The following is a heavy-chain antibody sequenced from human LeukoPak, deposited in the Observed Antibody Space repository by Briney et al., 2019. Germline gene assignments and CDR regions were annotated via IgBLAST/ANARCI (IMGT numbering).Heavy chain of an antibody. J-gene: IGHJ4*02. CDR1: GYTFTSYY. V-gene: IGHV1-46*01. Sequence: ASVKVSCKASGYTFTSYYMHWVRQAPGQGLEWMGIINPSGGSTSYAQKFQGRVTMTRDMSTSTVYMELSSLRAEDTAVYYCAKDWSTYGDYVWGCFDYWGQGTLVTVSS. CDR2: INPSGGST. CDR3: AKDWSTYGDYVWGCFDY. D-gene: IGHD4-17*01.